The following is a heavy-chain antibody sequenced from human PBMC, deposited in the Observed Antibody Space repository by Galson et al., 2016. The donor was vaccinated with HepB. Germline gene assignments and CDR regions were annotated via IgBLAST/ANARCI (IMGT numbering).Heavy chain of an antibody. J-gene: IGHJ4*02. D-gene: IGHD2-2*01. Sequence: QSGAEVKKPGEPLKISCKGSGYSFSDYWIAWVRQMPGKGLDLLGAIDPGDSETRYSPSFEGQVTISVDKSINTAYLQWSSLRTSDTAMYYCAKYRRSYRPGLDFDCWGQGTPVTVSS. CDR1: GYSFSDYW. V-gene: IGHV5-51*01. CDR2: IDPGDSET. CDR3: AKYRRSYRPGLDFDC.